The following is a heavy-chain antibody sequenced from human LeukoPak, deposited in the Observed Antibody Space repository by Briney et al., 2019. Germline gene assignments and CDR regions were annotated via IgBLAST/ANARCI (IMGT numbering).Heavy chain of an antibody. CDR1: GFTFSNYA. CDR3: AKHQQIDGDSLMDV. V-gene: IGHV3-23*01. CDR2: IRGGGATT. Sequence: GGSLRLSCAASGFTFSNYAMSWVRQPPGKGLECVSTIRGGGATTYYADSVGGRFTISRDNANNTLSLQIHSLRAEDTAVYFCAKHQQIDGDSLMDVLGQGTTVTVSS. D-gene: IGHD4-17*01. J-gene: IGHJ6*02.